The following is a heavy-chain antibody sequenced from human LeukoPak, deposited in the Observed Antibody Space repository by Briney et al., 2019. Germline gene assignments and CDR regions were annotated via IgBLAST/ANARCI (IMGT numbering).Heavy chain of an antibody. Sequence: GGSLRLSCAASGFTFSSYGMHWVRQAPGKGLEWVAVISYDGSNKYYADSVKGRFTISRDNSKNTLYLQMNSLRAEDTAVYYCAKDHSRSHAFDIWGQGTMVTVSS. V-gene: IGHV3-30*18. CDR1: GFTFSSYG. D-gene: IGHD2-15*01. J-gene: IGHJ3*02. CDR3: AKDHSRSHAFDI. CDR2: ISYDGSNK.